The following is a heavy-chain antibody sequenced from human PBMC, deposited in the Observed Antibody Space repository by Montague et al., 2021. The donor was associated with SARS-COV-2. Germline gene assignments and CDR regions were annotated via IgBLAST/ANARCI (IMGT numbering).Heavy chain of an antibody. CDR2: IYTSGST. D-gene: IGHD5-12*01. CDR1: GGSISSGSYY. V-gene: IGHV4-61*02. J-gene: IGHJ5*02. Sequence: TLSLTCTVSGGSISSGSYYWSWIRQPAGKGLEWIGRIYTSGSTNYHPSLKSRVTISVDTSKNQFSLKLSSVTAADTAVYYCARMGWLRGWFDPWGQGTLVTVSS. CDR3: ARMGWLRGWFDP.